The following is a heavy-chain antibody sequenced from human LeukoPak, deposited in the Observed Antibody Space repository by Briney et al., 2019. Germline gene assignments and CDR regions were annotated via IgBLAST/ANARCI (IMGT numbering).Heavy chain of an antibody. Sequence: SETLSLTCTVSGGSISGYYWSWTRQPPGKGLEWIGYIFYSGSTNYNPSLKSRVTISVDTSKNQFSLKLSSVTAADTAVYYCARGEWDLLFDYWGQGTLVTVSS. CDR1: GGSISGYY. J-gene: IGHJ4*02. D-gene: IGHD1-26*01. CDR3: ARGEWDLLFDY. V-gene: IGHV4-59*01. CDR2: IFYSGST.